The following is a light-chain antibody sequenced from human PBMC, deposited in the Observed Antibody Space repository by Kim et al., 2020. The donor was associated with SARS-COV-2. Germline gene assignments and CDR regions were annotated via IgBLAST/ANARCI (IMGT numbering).Light chain of an antibody. CDR2: RNN. J-gene: IGLJ3*02. CDR3: ASWDVSLRGV. V-gene: IGLV1-47*01. Sequence: ELTQPPSASGTPGQRVTISCSGSTSNIGSNYVYWYQQVSGRAPKLLNYRNNQRPSGVPGRFSGSKSGTSASLAISWLRSEDEAPYYCASWDVSLRGVF. CDR1: TSNIGSNY.